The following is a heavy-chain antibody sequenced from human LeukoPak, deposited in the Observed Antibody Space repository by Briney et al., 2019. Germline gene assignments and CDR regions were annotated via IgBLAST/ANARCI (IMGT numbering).Heavy chain of an antibody. CDR1: GGSLSSYY. V-gene: IGHV4-59*08. CDR3: ARRSGNGYSGYDFQAFDI. D-gene: IGHD5-12*01. CDR2: IYYSGST. J-gene: IGHJ3*02. Sequence: PSETLSLTCTVSGGSLSSYYWSWIRQPPGKGLEWVGYIYYSGSTNYTPSLKSRVTIPVDMSKNQFSLKLSSVTAADTAVYYCARRSGNGYSGYDFQAFDIWGQGTMVTVSS.